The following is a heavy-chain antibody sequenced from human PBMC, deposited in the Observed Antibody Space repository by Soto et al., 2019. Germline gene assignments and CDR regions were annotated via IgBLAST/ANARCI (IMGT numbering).Heavy chain of an antibody. J-gene: IGHJ3*01. CDR1: GGTISSYY. CDR3: ARVEERGDVFDV. Sequence: QVKLQESGPGLVKPSETLSLTCSVSGGTISSYYWSWIRQPPGKGLEWIGYIYNSGSANYSPSLKSRVTISVDTSKNQFSLKMRSVTAADTALYYCARVEERGDVFDVWGQGTLVTVSS. V-gene: IGHV4-59*01. CDR2: IYNSGSA.